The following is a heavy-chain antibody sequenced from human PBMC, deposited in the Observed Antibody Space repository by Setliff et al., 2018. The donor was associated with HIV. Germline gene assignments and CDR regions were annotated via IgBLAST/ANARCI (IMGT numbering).Heavy chain of an antibody. CDR1: GYNFGIYW. Sequence: GGSLRLSCAASGYNFGIYWMHWVRQVPGKGLVWVSHINSDGSGTKYYADSVKGRFTISRDNSKNTVYLQINSLRAEDTAVYYCARGPTSRYFDWSFSGARGTFNYWGQGTLVTVSS. V-gene: IGHV3-74*01. J-gene: IGHJ4*02. CDR2: INSDGSGT. D-gene: IGHD3-9*01. CDR3: ARGPTSRYFDWSFSGARGTFNY.